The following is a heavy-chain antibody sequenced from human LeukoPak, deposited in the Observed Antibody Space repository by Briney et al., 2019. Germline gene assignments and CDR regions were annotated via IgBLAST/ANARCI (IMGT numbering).Heavy chain of an antibody. CDR1: GFTFSDYY. CDR3: AKAGGSYYYYYYMDV. V-gene: IGHV3-23*01. D-gene: IGHD1-26*01. CDR2: ISGSGGST. Sequence: PGGSLRLSCAASGFTFSDYYMSWIRQAPGKGLEWVSAISGSGGSTYYADSVKGRFTISRDSSKNTLYLQMNSLRAEDTAVYYCAKAGGSYYYYYYMDVWGKGTTVTVSS. J-gene: IGHJ6*03.